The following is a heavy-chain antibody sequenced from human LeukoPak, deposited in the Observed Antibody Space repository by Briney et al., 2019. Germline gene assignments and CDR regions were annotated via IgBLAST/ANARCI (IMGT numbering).Heavy chain of an antibody. Sequence: GGSLRLSCAASGFTFSSYWMSWVRQAPGKGLEWVANINQDGSEKYYVDSVKGRFTISRDNAKNSLYLQMNSLRPEDMALYYCAKAARMGIAVTHGAFDIWGQGTMVTVSS. CDR3: AKAARMGIAVTHGAFDI. CDR2: INQDGSEK. J-gene: IGHJ3*02. D-gene: IGHD6-19*01. CDR1: GFTFSSYW. V-gene: IGHV3-7*03.